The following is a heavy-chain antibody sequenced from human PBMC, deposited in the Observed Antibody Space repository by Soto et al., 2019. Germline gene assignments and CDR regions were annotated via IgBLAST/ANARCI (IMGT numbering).Heavy chain of an antibody. CDR1: GFTFSSYG. Sequence: EVQLLESGGGLVQPGGSLRLSCAASGFTFSSYGMSWVRQAPGKGLEWVSAISGSGGGTYYADSVKGRFTISRDNSKNTLYLQINSLRAEDTAVYYCANSRDSTSWYCYFDYWGQGTLVTVSS. D-gene: IGHD6-13*01. V-gene: IGHV3-23*01. J-gene: IGHJ4*02. CDR2: ISGSGGGT. CDR3: ANSRDSTSWYCYFDY.